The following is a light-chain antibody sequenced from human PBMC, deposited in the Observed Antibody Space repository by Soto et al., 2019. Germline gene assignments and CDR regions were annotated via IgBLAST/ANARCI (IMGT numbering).Light chain of an antibody. CDR3: NSYTSSNTYV. Sequence: QSALTQPASVSGSPGQAITISCSGSSSDVGAHNFVSWYQHHPGKAPKLMIYEVSNRPSGVSNRFSGSKSGNTASLTISGLQAEDEADYYCNSYTSSNTYVFGSGTQVTVL. CDR1: SSDVGAHNF. J-gene: IGLJ1*01. CDR2: EVS. V-gene: IGLV2-14*01.